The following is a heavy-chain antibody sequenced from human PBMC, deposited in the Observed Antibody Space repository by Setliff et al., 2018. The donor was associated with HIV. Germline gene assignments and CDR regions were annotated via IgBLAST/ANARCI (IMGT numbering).Heavy chain of an antibody. J-gene: IGHJ4*02. CDR3: VCRTVVAGKGLPPDS. D-gene: IGHD6-19*01. CDR1: GGTFTSSA. V-gene: IGHV1-69*10. Sequence: GASVKVSCKASGGTFTSSAFSWVRQAPGQGVEWMGGIIPILSMTNYAQKFQGRATITADISTSTAYLELSSLRSEDTALFYCVCRTVVAGKGLPPDSWGQRTLVTVSS. CDR2: IIPILSMT.